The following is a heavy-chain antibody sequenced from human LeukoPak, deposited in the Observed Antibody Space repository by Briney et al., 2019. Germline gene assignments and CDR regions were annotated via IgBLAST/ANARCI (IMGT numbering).Heavy chain of an antibody. V-gene: IGHV3-53*01. Sequence: PGGSLRLSCAASGSLVRSNYMSWGRKAPGKGLEWVSVIYSGESTYHADSVKGRFTISRDNSKNTLYLQMNSLRAADTAMYYCARGKDDAFDIWGQGTMVTVSS. J-gene: IGHJ3*02. CDR2: IYSGEST. CDR3: ARGKDDAFDI. CDR1: GSLVRSNY.